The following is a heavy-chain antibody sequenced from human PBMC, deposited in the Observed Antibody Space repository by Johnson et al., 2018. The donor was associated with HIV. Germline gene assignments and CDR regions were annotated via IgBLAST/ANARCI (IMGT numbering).Heavy chain of an antibody. CDR1: GFTFSSYW. Sequence: QVQLVESGGGLVQPGGSLRLSCAASGFTFSSYWMSWVRQAPGKGLEWVAFIRYDGSHKYYVDSVKGRFTISRDNSKNTLYLQMNSLRAEDTAVYYCARASLYAGGAFDIWGQGTMVTVSS. CDR2: IRYDGSHK. V-gene: IGHV3-30*02. J-gene: IGHJ3*02. CDR3: ARASLYAGGAFDI. D-gene: IGHD3-16*02.